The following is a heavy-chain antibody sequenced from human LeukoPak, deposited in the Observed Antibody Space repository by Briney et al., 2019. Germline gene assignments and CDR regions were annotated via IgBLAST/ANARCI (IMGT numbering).Heavy chain of an antibody. D-gene: IGHD3-3*01. J-gene: IGHJ5*02. CDR3: ARDYTIFGVVIGFDP. CDR1: GYTFTSYG. V-gene: IGHV1-18*01. CDR2: ISAYNGNT. Sequence: ASVKVSCKASGYTFTSYGISWARQAPGQGLEWMGWISAYNGNTNYAQKLQGRVTMTTDTSTSTAYMELRSLRSDDTAVYYCARDYTIFGVVIGFDPWGQGTLVTVSS.